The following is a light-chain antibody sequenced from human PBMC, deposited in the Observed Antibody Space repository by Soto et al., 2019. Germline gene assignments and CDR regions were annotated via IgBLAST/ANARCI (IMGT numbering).Light chain of an antibody. Sequence: DIQMTKSPSTLSASVGDRVTITCRASQSISIWLAWYQQRPGKAPKLLIYKASSLESGVPSRFSGSGSGTEFTLTISSLQPDDSATYYCQQYNSYWTFGQGTKVDIK. CDR1: QSISIW. V-gene: IGKV1-5*03. J-gene: IGKJ1*01. CDR2: KAS. CDR3: QQYNSYWT.